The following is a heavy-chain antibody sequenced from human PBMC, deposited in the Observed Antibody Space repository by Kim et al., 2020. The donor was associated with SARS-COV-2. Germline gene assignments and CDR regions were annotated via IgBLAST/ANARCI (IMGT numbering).Heavy chain of an antibody. CDR2: ISSSSTI. V-gene: IGHV3-48*04. J-gene: IGHJ6*02. D-gene: IGHD2-2*01. CDR3: ARDLVPAAMPDYYYYGMDV. Sequence: GGSLILSCAASGFTFSSYSMNWVRQAPGKGLEWVSYISSSSTIYYADSVKGRFTISRDNAKNSLYLQMNSLRAEDTAVYYCARDLVPAAMPDYYYYGMDVWGQGTTVTVSS. CDR1: GFTFSSYS.